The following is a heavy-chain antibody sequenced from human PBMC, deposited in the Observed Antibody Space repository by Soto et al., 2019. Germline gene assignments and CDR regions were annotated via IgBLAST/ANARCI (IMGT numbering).Heavy chain of an antibody. CDR2: IYHIGST. CDR1: GGSVSSTNW. J-gene: IGHJ4*02. D-gene: IGHD3-22*01. V-gene: IGHV4-4*02. CDR3: ARDSRSGYYLEY. Sequence: PSETLSLTCAVSGGSVSSTNWWSWVRQSPGKGLEWIGDIYHIGSTNYNPSLRGRVTISVDKSNNQFSLTLKYVTAADTAVYYCARDSRSGYYLEYWGQGTLVT.